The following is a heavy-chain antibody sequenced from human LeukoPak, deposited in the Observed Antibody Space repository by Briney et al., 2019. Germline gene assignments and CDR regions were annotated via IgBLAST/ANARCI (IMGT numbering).Heavy chain of an antibody. CDR1: GFTVSSNY. CDR3: ARDRKGIYGDYVVFDY. V-gene: IGHV3-53*01. CDR2: IYSGGST. D-gene: IGHD4-17*01. Sequence: GGSLRLSCAASGFTVSSNYMSWVRQAPGKGLEWVSVIYSGGSTYYADSVKGRFTISRDNSKNTLYLQMNSLRAEDTAVYYCARDRKGIYGDYVVFDYWGQGTLVTVSS. J-gene: IGHJ4*02.